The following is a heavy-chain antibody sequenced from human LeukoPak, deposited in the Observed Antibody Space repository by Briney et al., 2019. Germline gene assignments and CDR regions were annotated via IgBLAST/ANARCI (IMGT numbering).Heavy chain of an antibody. CDR2: INSDGSST. D-gene: IGHD3-16*01. CDR3: ARLTPPFDY. V-gene: IGHV3-74*01. J-gene: IGHJ4*02. Sequence: GGSLRLSCAASGFTFSRYWMHWFRQAPGKGLVWVARINSDGSSTNYADSVKGRFTISRDNAKNTLYLQMNSLRAEDTAVYYCARLTPPFDYWGQGTLVIASS. CDR1: GFTFSRYW.